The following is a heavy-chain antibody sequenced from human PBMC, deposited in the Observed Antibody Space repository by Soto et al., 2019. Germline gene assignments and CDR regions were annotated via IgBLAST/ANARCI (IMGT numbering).Heavy chain of an antibody. D-gene: IGHD3-10*01. CDR2: ISDSGST. J-gene: IGHJ4*02. V-gene: IGHV4-31*03. Sequence: QVQLQASGPGLVKPSETLSLTCTVSGGSIRSAAYYWSWIRQHPGKGLEWIGYISDSGSTYYNPSLESRVMTSVDRSKSVFSLSLSSATAADRAVYYGARVYYYGSNFFDCGGQVALVTVSS. CDR1: GGSIRSAAYY. CDR3: ARVYYYGSNFFDC.